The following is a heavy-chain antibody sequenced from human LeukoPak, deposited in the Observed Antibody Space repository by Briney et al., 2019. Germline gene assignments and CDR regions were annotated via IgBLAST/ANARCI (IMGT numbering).Heavy chain of an antibody. D-gene: IGHD6-13*01. V-gene: IGHV3-20*04. CDR2: IYWNGGST. CDR1: VFTLDAYG. CDR3: ARNGAAGTAYYFDY. Sequence: PRGSLRLSCAASVFTLDAYGMSWVPQAPGTGREWVSGIYWNGGSTGYTDSVKGRFTISRDNAKNTLYLQMNSLRAEDTALYYCARNGAAGTAYYFDYWGQGTLVTVSS. J-gene: IGHJ4*02.